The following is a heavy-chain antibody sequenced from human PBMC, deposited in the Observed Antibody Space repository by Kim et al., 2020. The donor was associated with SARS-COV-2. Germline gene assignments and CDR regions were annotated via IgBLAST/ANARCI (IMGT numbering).Heavy chain of an antibody. D-gene: IGHD3-22*01. V-gene: IGHV3-7*05. CDR2: IKQDGSEK. CDR3: ARDYYSVGYYYYYYGMDV. Sequence: GGSLRLSCAASGFTFSSYWMSWVRQAPGKGLEWVANIKQDGSEKYYVDSVKGRFTISRDNAKNSLYLQMNSLRAEDTAVYYCARDYYSVGYYYYYYGMDVWGQGTTVTVSS. J-gene: IGHJ6*02. CDR1: GFTFSSYW.